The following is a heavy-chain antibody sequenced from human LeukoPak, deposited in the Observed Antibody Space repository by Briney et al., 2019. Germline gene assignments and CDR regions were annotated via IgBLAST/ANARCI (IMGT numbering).Heavy chain of an antibody. V-gene: IGHV1-2*02. D-gene: IGHD3-9*01. CDR2: INPNSGGT. Sequence: VASVKVSCKASGYTFTAYYVHWGRRAPGQGVEWMGWINPNSGGTNYAQKFQGRVTMTRDTSISTAYMELSRLRSDDTAVYYCARGDHYDILTGYQTPSHLSDYWGQGTLVIVSS. J-gene: IGHJ4*02. CDR3: ARGDHYDILTGYQTPSHLSDY. CDR1: GYTFTAYY.